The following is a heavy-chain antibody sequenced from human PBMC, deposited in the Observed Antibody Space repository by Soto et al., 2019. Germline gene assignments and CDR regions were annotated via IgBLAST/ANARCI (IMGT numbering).Heavy chain of an antibody. D-gene: IGHD5-18*01. CDR2: ISYDGSNK. CDR3: ARDNLPPYSYGYQSFDY. Sequence: GGSLRLSCAASGFSFSTYGMHWVRQAPGKGLEWVAVISYDGSNKYYADSVKGRFTVSRDNSKNTLYLQMNSLRAEDTAVYYCARDNLPPYSYGYQSFDYWGQGTLVTVSS. CDR1: GFSFSTYG. J-gene: IGHJ4*02. V-gene: IGHV3-30*03.